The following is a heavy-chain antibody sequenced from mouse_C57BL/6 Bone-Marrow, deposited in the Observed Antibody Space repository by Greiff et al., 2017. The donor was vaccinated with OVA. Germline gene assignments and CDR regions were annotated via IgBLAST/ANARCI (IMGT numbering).Heavy chain of an antibody. CDR3: ARPYYYGSSYVGY. D-gene: IGHD1-1*01. CDR2: ISSGSSTI. V-gene: IGHV5-17*01. Sequence: EVQVVESGGGLVKPGGSLKLSCAASGFTFSDYGMHWVRQAPEKGLEWVAYISSGSSTIDYADTVKGRFTISRDNAKNTLYLQMTSLRSEDTAMYYCARPYYYGSSYVGYWGKGTTLTVSS. CDR1: GFTFSDYG. J-gene: IGHJ2*01.